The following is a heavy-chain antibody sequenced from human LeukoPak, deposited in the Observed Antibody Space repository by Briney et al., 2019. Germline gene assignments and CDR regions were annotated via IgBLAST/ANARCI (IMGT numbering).Heavy chain of an antibody. CDR3: ARVHPLDIVVVVAATRNWFDP. D-gene: IGHD2-15*01. V-gene: IGHV1-18*01. Sequence: GASVKVSCKASGYTFTSYGISWVRQAPGQGLEWMGWISAYNGNTNYAQKLQGRVTMTTDTSTSTAYMELRSLRSDDTAVYYCARVHPLDIVVVVAATRNWFDPWGQGTLVTVSS. J-gene: IGHJ5*02. CDR1: GYTFTSYG. CDR2: ISAYNGNT.